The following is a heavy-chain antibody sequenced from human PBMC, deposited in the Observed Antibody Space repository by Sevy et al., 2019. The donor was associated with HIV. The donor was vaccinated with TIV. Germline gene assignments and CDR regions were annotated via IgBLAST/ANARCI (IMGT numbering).Heavy chain of an antibody. CDR1: GFTFSSYD. CDR3: AGVSPRNRYYGMDV. V-gene: IGHV3-13*01. CDR2: IGTAGDT. Sequence: GGSLRLSCAASGFTFSSYDMHWVRQATGKGLEWVSAIGTAGDTYYPGSVKGRFTISRENAKNSLYLQMNSLRAGDTVVYYCAGVSPRNRYYGMDVWGQGTTVTVSS. D-gene: IGHD1-1*01. J-gene: IGHJ6*02.